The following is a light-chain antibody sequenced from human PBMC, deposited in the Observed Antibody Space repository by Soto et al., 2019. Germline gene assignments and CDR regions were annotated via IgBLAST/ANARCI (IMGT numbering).Light chain of an antibody. CDR2: EVS. V-gene: IGLV2-14*01. Sequence: HSVLTQPASVSGSPGQSITISCTGTSSDVGGYNYVSWYQQHPGKAPKLMIYEVSNRPSGVSNRFSGSKSGNTASLTISGLQAEDEADYYCSSYTSRNTLDYVFGTGTKLTVL. CDR3: SSYTSRNTLDYV. J-gene: IGLJ1*01. CDR1: SSDVGGYNY.